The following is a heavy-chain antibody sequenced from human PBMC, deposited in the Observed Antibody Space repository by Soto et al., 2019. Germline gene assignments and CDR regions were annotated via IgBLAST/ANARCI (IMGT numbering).Heavy chain of an antibody. CDR1: GGSIRSGFYY. V-gene: IGHV4-31*03. D-gene: IGHD4-17*01. CDR2: IYNSEST. CDR3: ARQDDYGILGAFDI. Sequence: PSETLSLTCTVSGGSIRSGFYYWSWIRQHPGKGLEWIGYIYNSESTYYNPSLKSRVNISVDTSKNQFSLKLSSVTAADTAVYYCARQDDYGILGAFDIWGQGTMVTVSS. J-gene: IGHJ3*02.